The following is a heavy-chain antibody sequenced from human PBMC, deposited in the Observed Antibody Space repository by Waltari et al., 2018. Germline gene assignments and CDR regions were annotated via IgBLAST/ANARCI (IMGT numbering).Heavy chain of an antibody. V-gene: IGHV3-48*04. CDR3: ARVFDAIAFDI. Sequence: EVQLVESGGGLVQPGGSLRLSCAASGFTFSSYSMNWVRQAPGKGIEWVSYISSISSTIYYADSVKGRFTISRDNAKNSLYLQMNSLRAEDTAVYYCARVFDAIAFDIWGQGTMVTVSS. J-gene: IGHJ3*02. CDR1: GFTFSSYS. D-gene: IGHD2-2*02. CDR2: ISSISSTI.